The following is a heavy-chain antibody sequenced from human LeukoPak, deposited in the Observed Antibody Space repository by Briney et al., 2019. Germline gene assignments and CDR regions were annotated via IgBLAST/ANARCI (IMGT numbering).Heavy chain of an antibody. D-gene: IGHD3-16*01. J-gene: IGHJ4*02. CDR1: GFTFINAW. CDR3: ITDWGKN. Sequence: KTGGSLRLSCAASGFTFINAWMSWVRQAPGKGLEWVGRIKSKTDGETRDYAAPVRGRITISRDDSKNTLYLQMSSLKTEDTAVYYCITDWGKNWGQGALVTVSS. V-gene: IGHV3-15*01. CDR2: IKSKTDGETR.